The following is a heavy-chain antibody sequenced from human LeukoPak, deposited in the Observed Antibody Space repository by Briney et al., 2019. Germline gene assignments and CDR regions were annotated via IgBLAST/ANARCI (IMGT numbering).Heavy chain of an antibody. Sequence: GGSLRLSCAASGFTVSSDYMSWVRQAPGKGLEWVSVIYSVDSTYYADSVKGRFTISRDNSKNTLYLQMNSLRAEDTAVYYYARGTVAGTWGQGTLVTVSS. D-gene: IGHD6-19*01. J-gene: IGHJ4*02. V-gene: IGHV3-66*01. CDR2: IYSVDST. CDR1: GFTVSSDY. CDR3: ARGTVAGT.